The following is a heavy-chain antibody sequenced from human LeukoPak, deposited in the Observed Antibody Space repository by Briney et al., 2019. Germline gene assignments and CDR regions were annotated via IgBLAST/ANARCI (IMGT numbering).Heavy chain of an antibody. V-gene: IGHV3-23*01. CDR2: ISGSGGST. CDR3: AKDSVGYSSGLLEY. CDR1: GFTFSSYA. Sequence: PGGSLRLSCAASGFTFSSYAMSWVRQAPGKGLEWVSAISGSGGSTYYADSVKGRFTISRDNSKNTLYLQMNSLRAEDTAVYYCAKDSVGYSSGLLEYWGQGTLVTVSS. J-gene: IGHJ4*02. D-gene: IGHD6-19*01.